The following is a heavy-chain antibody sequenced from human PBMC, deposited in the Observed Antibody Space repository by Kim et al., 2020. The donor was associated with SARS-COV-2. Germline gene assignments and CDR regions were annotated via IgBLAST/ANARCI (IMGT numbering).Heavy chain of an antibody. Sequence: SETLSLTCTVSGGSVSSGSYYWSWIRQPPGKGLEWIGYIYYSGSTNYNPSLKSRVTISVDTSKNQFSLKLSSVTAADTAVYYCARECGYDFWSGYPLYNWFDTWGQGTLVTVSS. CDR3: ARECGYDFWSGYPLYNWFDT. D-gene: IGHD3-3*01. V-gene: IGHV4-61*01. J-gene: IGHJ5*02. CDR1: GGSVSSGSYY. CDR2: IYYSGST.